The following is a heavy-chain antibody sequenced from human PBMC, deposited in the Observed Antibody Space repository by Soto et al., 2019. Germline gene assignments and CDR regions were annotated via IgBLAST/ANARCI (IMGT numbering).Heavy chain of an antibody. CDR1: VFTFSSYA. V-gene: IGHV3-23*01. D-gene: IGHD6-19*01. CDR2: ISGSGGST. Sequence: WGSLILACAASVFTFSSYAMNWVRQAPGRGLEWVSAISGSGGSTYYADSVKGRFTISRDNSKNTLYLQMNSLRAEDTAVDYCAKDRRSYSSGHQTVDYWGQGTLVTVSS. J-gene: IGHJ4*02. CDR3: AKDRRSYSSGHQTVDY.